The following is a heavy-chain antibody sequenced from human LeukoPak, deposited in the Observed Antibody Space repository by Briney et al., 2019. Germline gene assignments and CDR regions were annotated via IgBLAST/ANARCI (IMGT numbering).Heavy chain of an antibody. J-gene: IGHJ3*02. CDR3: ARSLYYYDTSAPRAFDI. D-gene: IGHD3-22*01. CDR1: GGSISSGGYY. CDR2: IYHSGST. V-gene: IGHV4-30-2*01. Sequence: PSETLSLTCTVSGGSISSGGYYWSWIRQPPGKGLEWIGFIYHSGSTYYNPSLKSRLTISVDRSKNQFSLKLSSVTAADTAVYYCARSLYYYDTSAPRAFDIWGQGTMVTVSS.